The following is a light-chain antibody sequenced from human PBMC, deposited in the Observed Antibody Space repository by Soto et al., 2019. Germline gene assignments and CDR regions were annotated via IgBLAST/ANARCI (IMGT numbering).Light chain of an antibody. CDR2: DAS. J-gene: IGKJ5*01. CDR1: QSVSSY. V-gene: IGKV3-11*01. Sequence: EIVWTQSPATLSLSPGERATLSCRASQSVSSYLAWYQQKPGQAPRLLIYDASNRATGIPARFSGSGSGTDFTLAISSLEPEDFAVYYCQQRSNWPGTFGQGTRLEIK. CDR3: QQRSNWPGT.